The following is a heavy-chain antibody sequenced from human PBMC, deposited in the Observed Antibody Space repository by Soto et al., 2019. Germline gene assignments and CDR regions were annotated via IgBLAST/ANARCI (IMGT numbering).Heavy chain of an antibody. J-gene: IGHJ4*02. D-gene: IGHD1-26*01. Sequence: SQTLSLTCAISGDSVSNNNAALNWLRQSPSRGLEWLGRTYFRSTWYNDYAESVKSRIVITAETSKNQFSLQVNSVTPEDTAVYYCARGYSESYTFDYWGQGTLVTVSS. V-gene: IGHV6-1*01. CDR2: TYFRSTWYN. CDR3: ARGYSESYTFDY. CDR1: GDSVSNNNAA.